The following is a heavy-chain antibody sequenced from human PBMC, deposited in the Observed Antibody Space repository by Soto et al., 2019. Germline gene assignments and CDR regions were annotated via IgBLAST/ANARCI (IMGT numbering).Heavy chain of an antibody. V-gene: IGHV3-21*01. J-gene: IGHJ6*02. CDR1: GFTFSSYS. CDR3: AREGYYDFWSGNREAYYYYGMDV. D-gene: IGHD3-3*01. CDR2: ISSSSSYI. Sequence: GGSLRLSCAASGFTFSSYSMNWVRQAPGKGLEWVSSISSSSSYIYYADSVKGRFTISRDNAKNSLYLQMNSLRAEDTAVYYCAREGYYDFWSGNREAYYYYGMDVWGQGTTVTVSS.